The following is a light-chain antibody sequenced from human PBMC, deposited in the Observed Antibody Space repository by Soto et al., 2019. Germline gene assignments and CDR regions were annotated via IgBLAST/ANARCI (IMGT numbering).Light chain of an antibody. CDR3: QQYGSSGT. V-gene: IGKV3-20*01. CDR2: GAS. J-gene: IGKJ1*01. CDR1: QSVSSSN. Sequence: PGGRATLSCMASQSVSSSNFAWYQQKPAQAPRLLIYGASNRATGIPDRFSGSGSGTDFTLTISRLEPEDFAVYYCQQYGSSGTFGQGIKVDIK.